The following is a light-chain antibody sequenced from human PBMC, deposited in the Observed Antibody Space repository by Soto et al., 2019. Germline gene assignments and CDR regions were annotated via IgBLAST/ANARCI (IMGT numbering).Light chain of an antibody. CDR1: QSVRSSY. CDR2: GAS. Sequence: EIVLTQSPGTLSLSPGERATLSCRASQSVRSSYLAWYQQKFGQAPRLLIYGASTRATGIPDRFSGSGSGTDFTLTISRLEPEDFAVYYCQQYGSSPSTFGQGTRLEIK. CDR3: QQYGSSPST. V-gene: IGKV3-20*01. J-gene: IGKJ5*01.